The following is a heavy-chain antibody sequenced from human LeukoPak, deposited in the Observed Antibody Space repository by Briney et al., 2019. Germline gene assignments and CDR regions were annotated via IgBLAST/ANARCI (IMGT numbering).Heavy chain of an antibody. Sequence: PGGSLRLSCAASGFTFSSYAMSWVRQAPGKGLEWVSAISGSGGSTYYADSVKGRFTISRDNSKNTLYLQMNSLRAEDTAAYYCAKMESRVVPAAPFDYWGQGTLVTVSS. J-gene: IGHJ4*02. CDR2: ISGSGGST. CDR3: AKMESRVVPAAPFDY. CDR1: GFTFSSYA. D-gene: IGHD2-2*01. V-gene: IGHV3-23*01.